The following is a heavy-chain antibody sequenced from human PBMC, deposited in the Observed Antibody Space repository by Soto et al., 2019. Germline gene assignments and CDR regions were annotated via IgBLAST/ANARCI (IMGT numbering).Heavy chain of an antibody. J-gene: IGHJ3*02. CDR2: FDPEDGET. V-gene: IGHV1-24*01. CDR3: AASIRLYNWNYEAFDI. CDR1: GYTLTELS. D-gene: IGHD1-7*01. Sequence: ASVKVSCKVSGYTLTELSMHWVRQAPGKGLEWMGGFDPEDGETIYAQKFQGRATMTEDTSTDTAYMELSSLRSEDTAVYYCAASIRLYNWNYEAFDIWGQGTMVTVSS.